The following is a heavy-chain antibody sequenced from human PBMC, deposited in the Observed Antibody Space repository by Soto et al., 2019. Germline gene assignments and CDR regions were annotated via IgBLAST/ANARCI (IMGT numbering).Heavy chain of an antibody. J-gene: IGHJ6*02. CDR1: GFTFSSYW. D-gene: IGHD5-18*01. Sequence: GSLRLSCVVSGFTFSSYWMHWVRQVPGKGLMWVSRINSDGSSTKYADAVKGRFTISRDNAKNTLYLQMSSLRAEDTAVYYCARVGVDTTVVDGGYYYYGMDVWGQGTTVTVSS. CDR2: INSDGSST. CDR3: ARVGVDTTVVDGGYYYYGMDV. V-gene: IGHV3-74*03.